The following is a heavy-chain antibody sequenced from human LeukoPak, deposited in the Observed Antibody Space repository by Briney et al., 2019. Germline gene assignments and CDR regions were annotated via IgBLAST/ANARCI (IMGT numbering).Heavy chain of an antibody. Sequence: SETLSLTCTVSGGSISSYYSSWIRQPPGKGLERIWDIYYSGSTNYNPSIKSRVTISVDTSKNQFSLKLSSVTAADTAVYYCARLGAYYYGSGTGNWFDPWGQGTLVTVSS. D-gene: IGHD3-10*01. CDR2: IYYSGST. V-gene: IGHV4-59*01. CDR3: ARLGAYYYGSGTGNWFDP. CDR1: GGSISSYY. J-gene: IGHJ5*02.